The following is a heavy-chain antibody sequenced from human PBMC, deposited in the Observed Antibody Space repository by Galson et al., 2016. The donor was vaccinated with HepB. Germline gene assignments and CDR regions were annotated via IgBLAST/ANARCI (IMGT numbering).Heavy chain of an antibody. V-gene: IGHV3-11*01. CDR1: AFAFSDYY. J-gene: IGHJ4*02. CDR3: ARGRRKSYFFDL. CDR2: ISSTGYTK. Sequence: SLRLSCAGSAFAFSDYYLVWIRQAPGKGLEWISYISSTGYTKFYSDSVRDRFTISRDNATTSLFLQMNSLRADDSALYYCARGRRKSYFFDLWGQGTLVTVSS.